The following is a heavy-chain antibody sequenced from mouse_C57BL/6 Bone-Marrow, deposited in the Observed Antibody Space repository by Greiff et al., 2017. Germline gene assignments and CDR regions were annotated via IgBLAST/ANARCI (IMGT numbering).Heavy chain of an antibody. CDR3: ARYSNYDAMDY. D-gene: IGHD2-5*01. Sequence: EVHLVESGGGLVQPGGSLKLSCAASGFTFSDYGMAWVRQAPRKGPEWVAFISNLAYSIYYADTVTGRFTISRENAKNTLYLEMSSLRSEDTAMYYCARYSNYDAMDYWGQGTSVTVSS. J-gene: IGHJ4*01. CDR1: GFTFSDYG. V-gene: IGHV5-15*01. CDR2: ISNLAYSI.